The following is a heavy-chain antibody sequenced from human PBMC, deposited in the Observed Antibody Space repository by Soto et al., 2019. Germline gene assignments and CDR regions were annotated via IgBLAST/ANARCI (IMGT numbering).Heavy chain of an antibody. V-gene: IGHV4-59*12. Sequence: QVQLQESGPGLVKPSETLSLTCTVSGGSISNYYWSWIRQPPGRGLEGIGYIYDSGSTNYNPSLKSRGTISLDTSKNQFSLKLRFVTAADTAVYYCARAIPYYDILTGSSYYYYYMDVWGKGTTVTVSS. D-gene: IGHD3-9*01. CDR2: IYDSGST. CDR1: GGSISNYY. CDR3: ARAIPYYDILTGSSYYYYYMDV. J-gene: IGHJ6*03.